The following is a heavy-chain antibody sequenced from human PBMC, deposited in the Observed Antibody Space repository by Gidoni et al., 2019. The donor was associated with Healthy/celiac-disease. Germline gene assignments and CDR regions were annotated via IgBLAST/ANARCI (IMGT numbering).Heavy chain of an antibody. V-gene: IGHV1-69*01. D-gene: IGHD6-6*01. CDR3: AIRRKSPDSSSPQAHRRYYYYGMDV. CDR1: GGTFSSYA. CDR2: IIPIFGTA. J-gene: IGHJ6*02. Sequence: QVQLVQSGAEVKKPGSSVKVSCKASGGTFSSYAISWVRQAPGQGLEWMGGIIPIFGTANYAQKFQGRVTITADESTSTAYMELSSLRSEDTAVYYCAIRRKSPDSSSPQAHRRYYYYGMDVWGQGTTVTVSS.